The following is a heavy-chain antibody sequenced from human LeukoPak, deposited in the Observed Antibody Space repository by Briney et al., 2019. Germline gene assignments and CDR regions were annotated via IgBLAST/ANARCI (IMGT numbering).Heavy chain of an antibody. J-gene: IGHJ5*02. Sequence: SQTLSLTCTVWGVSISCGRYFWRWIRQPAGKGLEWIGRIYTSRSTNYNPTLKSRVTISVDTSKTQFSLKLSSVTAADTAVYYWASGSARGIWFDPWGQGTPVTVSS. D-gene: IGHD3-10*01. V-gene: IGHV4-61*02. CDR3: ASGSARGIWFDP. CDR2: IYTSRST. CDR1: GVSISCGRYF.